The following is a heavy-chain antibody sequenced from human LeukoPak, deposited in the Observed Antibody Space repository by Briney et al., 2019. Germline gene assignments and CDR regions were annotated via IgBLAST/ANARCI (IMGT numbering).Heavy chain of an antibody. CDR1: GFTFSSYG. D-gene: IGHD3-10*01. CDR2: IRYDGSNK. J-gene: IGHJ4*02. V-gene: IGHV3-30*02. CDR3: AKDRGGSYYYGSGYGYYFDY. Sequence: PGGSLRLSCAASGFTFSSYGMHWVRQAPGKGLEWVAFIRYDGSNKYYADSVKGRFTISRDNSKNTLYLQMNSLRAEDTAVYYCAKDRGGSYYYGSGYGYYFDYWGQGTLVTVPS.